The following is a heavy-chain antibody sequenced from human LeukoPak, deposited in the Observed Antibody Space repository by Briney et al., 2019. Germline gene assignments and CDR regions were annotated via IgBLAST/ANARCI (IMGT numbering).Heavy chain of an antibody. CDR3: ARQLLWFGESRLNWFDP. D-gene: IGHD3-10*01. Sequence: PSETLSLTCTVSGGSVSSGSYYWSWIRQPPGKGLEWIGYIYYSGSTNYNPSLKSRVTISVDTSKNQFSLKLSSVTAADTAVYYCARQLLWFGESRLNWFDPWGQGTLVTVSS. J-gene: IGHJ5*02. CDR2: IYYSGST. CDR1: GGSVSSGSYY. V-gene: IGHV4-61*01.